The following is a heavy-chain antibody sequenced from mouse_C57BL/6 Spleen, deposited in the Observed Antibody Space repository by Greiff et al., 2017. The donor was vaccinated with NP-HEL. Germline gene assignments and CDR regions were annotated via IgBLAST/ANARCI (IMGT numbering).Heavy chain of an antibody. D-gene: IGHD2-4*01. Sequence: QVQLKESGPELVKPGASVKISCKASGYAFSSSWMNWVKQRPGKGLEWIGRIYPGDGDTNYNGKFKGKATLTADKSSSTAYMQLSSLTSEDSAVYFCARRDYDVRYYFDYWGQGTTLTVSS. V-gene: IGHV1-82*01. CDR1: GYAFSSSW. J-gene: IGHJ2*01. CDR2: IYPGDGDT. CDR3: ARRDYDVRYYFDY.